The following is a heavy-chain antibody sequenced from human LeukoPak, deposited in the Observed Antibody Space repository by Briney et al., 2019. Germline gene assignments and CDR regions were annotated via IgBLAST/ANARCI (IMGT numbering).Heavy chain of an antibody. D-gene: IGHD5-24*01. Sequence: GGSLRLSCAASGFTFSSYAMSWVRQAPGKGLEWVSAISGSGGSTYYADSVKGRFTISRDNSKNTLYLQMNSLRAEDTAVYYCAKEVGEMATIYYFDYWAREPWSPSPQ. CDR3: AKEVGEMATIYYFDY. J-gene: IGHJ4*02. CDR2: ISGSGGST. CDR1: GFTFSSYA. V-gene: IGHV3-23*01.